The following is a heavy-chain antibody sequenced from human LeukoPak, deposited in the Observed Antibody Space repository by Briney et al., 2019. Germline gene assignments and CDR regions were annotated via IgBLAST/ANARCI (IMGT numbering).Heavy chain of an antibody. CDR2: INGDGSWT. D-gene: IGHD2-2*01. CDR3: VSFYETY. V-gene: IGHV3-74*01. Sequence: GGSLRLSCAASGSYWMHWVRQAPGKGLVWVSHINGDGSWTTYADSVKGRFTISKDNAKNTVYLQMNNLRAEDTAVYYCVSFYETYWGRGTLVTVSS. CDR1: GSYW. J-gene: IGHJ4*02.